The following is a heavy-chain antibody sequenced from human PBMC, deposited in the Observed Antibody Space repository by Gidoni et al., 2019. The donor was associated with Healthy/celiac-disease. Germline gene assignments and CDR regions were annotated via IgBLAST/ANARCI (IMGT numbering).Heavy chain of an antibody. J-gene: IGHJ6*02. V-gene: IGHV3-21*01. CDR3: AREGSGSYQAYYYYGMDV. CDR1: GFTFSSYS. D-gene: IGHD1-26*01. Sequence: EVQLVESGGGLVKPGGSLRLSCAASGFTFSSYSMNWVRQAPGKGLEWVSSISSSSSYIYYADSVKGRFTISRDNAKNSLYLQMNSLRAEDTAVYYCAREGSGSYQAYYYYGMDVWGQGTTVTVSS. CDR2: ISSSSSYI.